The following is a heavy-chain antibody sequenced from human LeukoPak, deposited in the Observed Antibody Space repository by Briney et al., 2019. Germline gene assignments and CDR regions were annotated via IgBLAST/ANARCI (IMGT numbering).Heavy chain of an antibody. J-gene: IGHJ4*02. V-gene: IGHV3-53*01. CDR2: IYSGGST. Sequence: PGGSLRLSCAASGFTFSSYAMSWVRQAPGKGLEWVSVIYSGGSTYYADSVKGRFTISRDNSKNTLYLQMNSLRAEDTAVYYCARERVVTPPVIIGIDYWDQGTLVTVSS. CDR1: GFTFSSYA. CDR3: ARERVVTPPVIIGIDY. D-gene: IGHD3-16*02.